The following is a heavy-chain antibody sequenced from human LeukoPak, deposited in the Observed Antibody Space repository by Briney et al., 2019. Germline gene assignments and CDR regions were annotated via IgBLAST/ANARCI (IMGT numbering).Heavy chain of an antibody. V-gene: IGHV1-2*06. CDR2: INPNSGGT. D-gene: IGHD5-18*01. CDR3: ARRGYSYGYVGYYYYYMDV. Sequence: ASVKVSCKASGYTFTGYYMHWVRQAPGQGLEWMGRINPNSGGTNYAQKFQGRVTMTRDTSISTAYMELNGLRSDDTAVYYCARRGYSYGYVGYYYYYMDVWGKGTTVTVSS. J-gene: IGHJ6*03. CDR1: GYTFTGYY.